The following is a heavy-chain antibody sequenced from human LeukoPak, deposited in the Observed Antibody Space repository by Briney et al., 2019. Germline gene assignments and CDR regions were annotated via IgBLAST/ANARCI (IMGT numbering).Heavy chain of an antibody. CDR2: IYHSGST. CDR1: GGSISSYS. CDR3: ARAPLHYYDSSGYSFDY. V-gene: IGHV4-30-2*01. D-gene: IGHD3-22*01. Sequence: SETLSLTCTVSGGSISSYSWSWIRQPPGKGLEWIGYIYHSGSTYYNPSLKSRVTISVDRSKNQFSLKLSSVTAADTAVYYCARAPLHYYDSSGYSFDYWGQGTLVTVSS. J-gene: IGHJ4*02.